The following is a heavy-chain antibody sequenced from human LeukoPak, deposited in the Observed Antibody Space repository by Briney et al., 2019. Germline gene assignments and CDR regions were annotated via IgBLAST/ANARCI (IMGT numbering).Heavy chain of an antibody. D-gene: IGHD1-26*01. J-gene: IGHJ4*02. CDR2: VYYSGST. CDR3: ARGRVGDSDY. Sequence: SETLSLTCTVSGGSISSYYWSWIRQLPGQGLEWIGYVYYSGSTNYNPSLKSRVTISVDTSKNQFSLKLSSVTAADTAVYYCARGRVGDSDYWGQGTLVTVSS. V-gene: IGHV4-59*01. CDR1: GGSISSYY.